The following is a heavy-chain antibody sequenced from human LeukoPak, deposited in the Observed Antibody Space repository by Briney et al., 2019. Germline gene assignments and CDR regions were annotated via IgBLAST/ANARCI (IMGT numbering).Heavy chain of an antibody. CDR1: GFTFSSYA. D-gene: IGHD1-26*01. CDR2: ISGSGGSI. J-gene: IGHJ4*02. Sequence: PGGSLRLSCAASGFTFSSYAMSWVRQAPGKGLEWVSAISGSGGSIFYADSVKGRFTISRDNSKNTLFLQINSLRAEDTAIYYCAKYIVGITPAFDYWGQGTLVTVSS. V-gene: IGHV3-23*01. CDR3: AKYIVGITPAFDY.